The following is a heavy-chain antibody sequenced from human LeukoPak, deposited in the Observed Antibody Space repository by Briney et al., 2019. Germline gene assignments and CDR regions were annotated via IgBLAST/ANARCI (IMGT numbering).Heavy chain of an antibody. J-gene: IGHJ5*02. V-gene: IGHV4-61*01. D-gene: IGHD1-26*01. CDR3: ARGGNYWPQWWFDP. Sequence: SETLSLTCNVSGGSINSGTYYWSWIRQPPGKGLEWIGYIYYTGSTSYNPSLKSRVTMSLDASKNQFSLELNSVTPADTAVYYCARGGNYWPQWWFDPWGRGTLVSVSS. CDR2: IYYTGST. CDR1: GGSINSGTYY.